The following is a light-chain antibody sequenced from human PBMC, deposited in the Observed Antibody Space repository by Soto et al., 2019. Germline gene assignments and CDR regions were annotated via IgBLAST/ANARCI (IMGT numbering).Light chain of an antibody. Sequence: QSALTQPRSLSGSPGQSVTISCTGTSSDVGGYNYVSWYQQHPGKSPKLMIYDVIKRPSGVPDRFSGYKYGNTASLTISGLQAEHDADYYCCSYAGSYSGVFGGGTKLTVL. CDR3: CSYAGSYSGV. J-gene: IGLJ2*01. CDR2: DVI. CDR1: SSDVGGYNY. V-gene: IGLV2-11*01.